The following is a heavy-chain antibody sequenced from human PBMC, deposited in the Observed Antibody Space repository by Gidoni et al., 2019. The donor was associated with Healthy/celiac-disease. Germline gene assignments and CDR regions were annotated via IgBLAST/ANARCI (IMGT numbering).Heavy chain of an antibody. CDR1: GFAFGSYG. CDR3: ARDHARYYYFDY. CDR2: IWYDGINK. Sequence: VQLVESGGGVVQPGRSLRLSCSASGFAFGSYGMHWVRQAPGKGLEWVAVIWYDGINKYYADSVKGRFTISRDNSKNTLYLQMNSLRAEDTAVYYCARDHARYYYFDYWGQGTLVTVSS. J-gene: IGHJ4*02. D-gene: IGHD3-16*02. V-gene: IGHV3-33*01.